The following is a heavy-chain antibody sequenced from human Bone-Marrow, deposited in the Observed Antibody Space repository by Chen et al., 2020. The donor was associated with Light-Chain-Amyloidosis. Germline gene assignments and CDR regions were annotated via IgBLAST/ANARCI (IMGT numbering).Heavy chain of an antibody. CDR2: IREDGNEK. J-gene: IGHJ4*02. V-gene: IGHV3-7*01. Sequence: EVRFVESGGGLIQPGGSLRLPCAASGVTFSSYFMSWVRQAPGKGLEWVANIREDGNEKYYGQSVKGRFTISRDNAKNAVYLQMHSLGAEDSAIYFCARESSVAAPYYLDYWGQGIRVTVSS. CDR3: ARESSVAAPYYLDY. D-gene: IGHD6-25*01. CDR1: GVTFSSYF.